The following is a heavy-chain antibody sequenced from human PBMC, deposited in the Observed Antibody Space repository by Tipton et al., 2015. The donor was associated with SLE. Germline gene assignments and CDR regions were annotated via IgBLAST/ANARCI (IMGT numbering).Heavy chain of an antibody. CDR2: IYYTGST. V-gene: IGHV4-59*01. D-gene: IGHD5-18*01. CDR3: ARGGLGYSYYYYMDV. Sequence: TLSLTCTVSGGSISTYYWHWIRQSPGKGLECIGYIYYTGSTNSNPSLKSRVTISVDTSKNQFSLKLSSVTAADTAVYYCARGGLGYSYYYYMDVWGKGTAVTVSS. CDR1: GGSISTYY. J-gene: IGHJ6*03.